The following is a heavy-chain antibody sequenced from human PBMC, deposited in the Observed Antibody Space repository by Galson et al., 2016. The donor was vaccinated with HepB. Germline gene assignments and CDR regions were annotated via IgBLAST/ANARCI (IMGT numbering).Heavy chain of an antibody. V-gene: IGHV2-5*01. J-gene: IGHJ4*02. CDR1: GFSLSSDTVG. CDR3: ARPQISGLFDS. D-gene: IGHD6-19*01. Sequence: PALVKPTQTLTLTCTFSGFSLSSDTVGVGWVRQPPGKALEWLALIFSSDDKRYSPSLKNRLTITRDTSKNQVVLTMTNMDPLDTAVYYCARPQISGLFDSCGQGTLFTVSS. CDR2: IFSSDDK.